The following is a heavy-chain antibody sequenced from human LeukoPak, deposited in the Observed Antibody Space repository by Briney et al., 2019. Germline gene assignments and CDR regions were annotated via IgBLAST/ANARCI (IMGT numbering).Heavy chain of an antibody. CDR1: DDSFSSHY. Sequence: SETLSLTCAVSDDSFSSHYWTWIRQPPGKGLEWIGYISYIGSTNYNPSLKSRVTISIDPSKNQFSLKLTSVTAADTAVYYCARDLVTVTKGFDIWGQGTMVSVSS. CDR2: ISYIGST. CDR3: ARDLVTVTKGFDI. D-gene: IGHD4-17*01. V-gene: IGHV4-59*11. J-gene: IGHJ3*02.